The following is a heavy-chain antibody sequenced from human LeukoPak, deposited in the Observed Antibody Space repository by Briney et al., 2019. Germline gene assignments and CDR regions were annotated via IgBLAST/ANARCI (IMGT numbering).Heavy chain of an antibody. J-gene: IGHJ4*02. CDR2: IWCDGSNK. V-gene: IGHV3-33*08. Sequence: GGSLRLSCAASGFTFSSYAMSWVRQAPGKGLEWVAVIWCDGSNKYYADSVKGRFTISRDNSKNTLYLQMNSLRAEDTAVYYCARDRMVRGVIITAVFDYWGQGTLVTVSS. CDR3: ARDRMVRGVIITAVFDY. D-gene: IGHD3-10*01. CDR1: GFTFSSYA.